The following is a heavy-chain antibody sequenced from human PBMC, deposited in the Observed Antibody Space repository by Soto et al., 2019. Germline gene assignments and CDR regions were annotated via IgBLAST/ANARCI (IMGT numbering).Heavy chain of an antibody. CDR1: GFTFSSYG. V-gene: IGHV3-9*01. J-gene: IGHJ6*02. D-gene: IGHD2-8*02. CDR2: ISWKSGSI. CDR3: AKSTGGTANGLDV. Sequence: PGGSLILSCAASGFTFSSYGMHWVRQAPGKGLEWVSGISWKSGSIGYADSVKGRFTISRDNAKNSLYLQMNSLRAEDTALYYCAKSTGGTANGLDVWGQGTTVTVSS.